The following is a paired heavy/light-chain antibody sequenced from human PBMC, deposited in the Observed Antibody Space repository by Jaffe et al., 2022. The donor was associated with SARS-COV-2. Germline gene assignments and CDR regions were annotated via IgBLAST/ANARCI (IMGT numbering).Heavy chain of an antibody. CDR1: GDSISRSDY. J-gene: IGHJ4*02. Sequence: QLQLQESGPGLVKPSETLSLTCSVAGDSISRSDYWGWIRQPPGKGLEWIGSMYYSGRTFYNPSLKSRVTIVGDSSKNQFSLRLTSVTAADTAVYYCARYNEGSEDYVWENYGYKSGNYFDHWGQGILVTVSS. D-gene: IGHD3-16*01. CDR3: ARYNEGSEDYVWENYGYKSGNYFDH. CDR2: MYYSGRT. V-gene: IGHV4-39*01.
Light chain of an antibody. CDR3: CSHGGSKNLSV. CDR1: SSDVGGYTF. Sequence: QSALTQPPSASGSPGQSVTISCTGTSSDVGGYTFVSWYQQHPGKAPKLIIYEVTKRPSGVPDRFSASKSGNTASLTVSGLQPEDEAEYFCCSHGGSKNLSVFGTGTKVTVL. J-gene: IGLJ1*01. CDR2: EVT. V-gene: IGLV2-8*01.